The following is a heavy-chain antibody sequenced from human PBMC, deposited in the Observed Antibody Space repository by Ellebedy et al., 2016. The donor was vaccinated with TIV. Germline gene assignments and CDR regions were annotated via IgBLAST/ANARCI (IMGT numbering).Heavy chain of an antibody. Sequence: ASVKVSCXASGYTFTSYDINWVRQATGQGLEWMGWMNPISGNTGYAQKFQGRVTMTRNTSISTAYMELSSLRSEDTAVYYCARDGIDTLNPWGQGTLVTVSS. CDR2: MNPISGNT. CDR3: ARDGIDTLNP. V-gene: IGHV1-8*01. CDR1: GYTFTSYD. D-gene: IGHD2-15*01. J-gene: IGHJ5*02.